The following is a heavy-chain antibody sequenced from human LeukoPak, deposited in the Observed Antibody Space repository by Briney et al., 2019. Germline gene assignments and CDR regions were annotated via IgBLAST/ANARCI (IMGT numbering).Heavy chain of an antibody. Sequence: GSLRLSCVASGFTFSNYWMSWVRQAPGKGLEWVANIKQDGSENYYVDSVKGRFTISRDNAKNSLYLQMNSLRAEDTAVYYCAQGLTGTPNFDYWGQGTLVTVSS. CDR2: IKQDGSEN. CDR1: GFTFSNYW. V-gene: IGHV3-7*01. CDR3: AQGLTGTPNFDY. J-gene: IGHJ4*02. D-gene: IGHD1-7*01.